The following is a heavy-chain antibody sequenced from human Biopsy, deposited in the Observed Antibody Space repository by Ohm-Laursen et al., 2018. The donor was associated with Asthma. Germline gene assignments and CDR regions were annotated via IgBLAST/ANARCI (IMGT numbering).Heavy chain of an antibody. D-gene: IGHD6-19*01. CDR3: ARDSYSSGLYDDFES. J-gene: IGHJ4*02. Sequence: SLRLSCAASGFTFSDYYMSWIRLAPGKGLEWISYINGKSNSIEYADSVKGRFTISRDNAKNSLYLQMNSLRAEDTAAYYCARDSYSSGLYDDFESWGQGTLVTVSS. CDR2: INGKSNSI. V-gene: IGHV3-11*01. CDR1: GFTFSDYY.